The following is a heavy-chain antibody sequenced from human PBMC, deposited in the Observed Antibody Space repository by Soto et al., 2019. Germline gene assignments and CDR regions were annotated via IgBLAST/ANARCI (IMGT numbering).Heavy chain of an antibody. CDR2: TYYTADT. V-gene: IGHV4-59*01. CDR1: GVAIRSYF. CDR3: AGSKKRDFGFDY. Sequence: SETLSLTCTVSGVAIRSYFWSWIRQPPGKGLEWIGSTYYTADTKYNPSLESRATVSADPSKKQFSLRLGPVTPADTALYYCAGSKKRDFGFDYWGRGAVVTGSS. D-gene: IGHD3-10*01. J-gene: IGHJ4*02.